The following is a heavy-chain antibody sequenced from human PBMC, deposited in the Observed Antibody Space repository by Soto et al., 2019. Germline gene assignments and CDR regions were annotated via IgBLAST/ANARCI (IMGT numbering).Heavy chain of an antibody. Sequence: QVQLVQSGAEVKKPGSSVKVSCKASGGTFSSYAISWVRQAPGQGLEWMGGIIPIFGTANYAQKLQGRVTMTTDTSTSTAYMELRSLRSDDTAVYYCARYRDTARPAFYDGMDVWGQGTTVTVSS. D-gene: IGHD5-18*01. V-gene: IGHV1-69*06. J-gene: IGHJ6*02. CDR1: GGTFSSYA. CDR3: ARYRDTARPAFYDGMDV. CDR2: IIPIFGTA.